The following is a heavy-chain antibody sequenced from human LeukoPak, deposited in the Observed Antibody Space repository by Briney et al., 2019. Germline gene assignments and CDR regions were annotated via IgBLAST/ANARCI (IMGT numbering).Heavy chain of an antibody. CDR2: LSGSGGST. Sequence: GGSLRLSCAASGVTFRRYAMSWVRQAPGKGLEWVSTLSGSGGSTYYADSVKGRFTISRDNAKNSLYLQMNSLRDEDTAVYYCASPNDSYDRGTWGQGTLVTVSS. CDR1: GVTFRRYA. J-gene: IGHJ5*02. CDR3: ASPNDSYDRGT. D-gene: IGHD3-22*01. V-gene: IGHV3-23*01.